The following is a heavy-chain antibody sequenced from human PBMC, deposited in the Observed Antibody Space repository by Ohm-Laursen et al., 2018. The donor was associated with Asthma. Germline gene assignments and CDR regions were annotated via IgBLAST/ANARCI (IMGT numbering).Heavy chain of an antibody. CDR2: IWYDDSGK. Sequence: SLRLSCTASGFSFSSHGMHWVRQAPGKGLEWVANIWYDDSGKNFVDFVKGRFTISRDNSKNIVYLQMNSLTAEDTAVYFCARSPGTMYGPGKYYFDYWGQGTLVTVSS. CDR3: ARSPGTMYGPGKYYFDY. J-gene: IGHJ4*02. V-gene: IGHV3-33*01. D-gene: IGHD1-1*01. CDR1: GFSFSSHG.